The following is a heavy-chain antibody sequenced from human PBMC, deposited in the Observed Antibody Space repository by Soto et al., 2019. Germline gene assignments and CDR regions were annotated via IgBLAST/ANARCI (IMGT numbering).Heavy chain of an antibody. V-gene: IGHV3-23*01. J-gene: IGHJ4*02. CDR2: ISGTSSTT. CDR1: GFSISNHA. CDR3: ARAFCSDSSCSRGHFDL. D-gene: IGHD2-15*01. Sequence: GGSLRLSCAASGFSISNHAMTWVRQAPGKGLECVSSISGTSSTTDYADSVKGRFTISRDNSNNMSYLQMKSLRAEDTAVYYCARAFCSDSSCSRGHFDLWGQGTLVTVSS.